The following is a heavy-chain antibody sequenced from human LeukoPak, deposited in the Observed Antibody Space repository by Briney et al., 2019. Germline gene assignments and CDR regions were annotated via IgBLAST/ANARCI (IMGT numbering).Heavy chain of an antibody. CDR3: ARDGKTAAGNNFDY. CDR2: INPSGGIT. J-gene: IGHJ4*02. D-gene: IGHD6-13*01. CDR1: GYTFTSYY. V-gene: IGHV1-46*01. Sequence: ASVKVSCKASGYTFTSYYIHWVRQAPGQGLEWMEIINPSGGITTYAQKFQRRVTMTRDKSTSTVYMELRRLTSEDTAVYYCARDGKTAAGNNFDYWGQGTLVTVSS.